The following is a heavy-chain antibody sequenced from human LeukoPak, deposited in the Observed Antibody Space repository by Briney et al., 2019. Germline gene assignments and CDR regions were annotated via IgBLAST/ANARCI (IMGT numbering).Heavy chain of an antibody. CDR3: ARGRTIFGVVIMGSYFDY. CDR1: GGSFSVYY. CDR2: INHSGST. J-gene: IGHJ4*02. Sequence: SETLSLTCAVYGGSFSVYYWSWIRQPPGKGLEWIGEINHSGSTNYNPSLKSRVTISVDTSKNQFSLKLSSVTAADTAVYYCARGRTIFGVVIMGSYFDYWGQGTLVTVSS. V-gene: IGHV4-34*01. D-gene: IGHD3-3*01.